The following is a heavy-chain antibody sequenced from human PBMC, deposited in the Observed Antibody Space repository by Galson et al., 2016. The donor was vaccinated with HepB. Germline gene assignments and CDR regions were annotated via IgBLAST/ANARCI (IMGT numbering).Heavy chain of an antibody. CDR2: ISGSSRYT. Sequence: SLRLSCAASGFAFSDYYMSWIRQAPEKGLEWLSYISGSSRYTDYGDAVKGRSTIFRDNAKNSLDLEIDSLSAEDTAVYYCARVRAYYGSGTYLYKFDLWGQGTLVTVSS. V-gene: IGHV3-11*06. D-gene: IGHD3-10*01. CDR1: GFAFSDYY. CDR3: ARVRAYYGSGTYLYKFDL. J-gene: IGHJ4*02.